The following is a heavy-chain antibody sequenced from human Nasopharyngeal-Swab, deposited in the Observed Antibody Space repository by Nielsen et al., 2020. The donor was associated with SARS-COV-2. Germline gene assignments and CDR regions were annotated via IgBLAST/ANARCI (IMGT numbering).Heavy chain of an antibody. CDR1: GYSFTSYW. V-gene: IGHV5-51*01. Sequence: GESLKISCKGSGYSFTSYWIGWVRQMPGKGLEWMGIIYLGDSDTRYSPSFQGQVTISADKSISTAYLQWSSLKASDTAMYYCARVPKWLQFGRGWFDPWGQGTLVTVSS. CDR3: ARVPKWLQFGRGWFDP. D-gene: IGHD5-24*01. CDR2: IYLGDSDT. J-gene: IGHJ5*02.